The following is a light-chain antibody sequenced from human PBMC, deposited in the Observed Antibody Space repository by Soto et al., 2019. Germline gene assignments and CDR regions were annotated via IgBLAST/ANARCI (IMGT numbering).Light chain of an antibody. V-gene: IGKV3-20*01. CDR1: QSVSSSY. CDR3: QQYGSSPPMT. J-gene: IGKJ1*01. Sequence: DIVLTQSPGTLSLSPGERDTLSCRASQSVSSSYLAWYQQKPGQAPRLLIYGASSRATGIPDRFSGSGSGTDFTLTITRLEPEDFSVYYCQQYGSSPPMTFGQGTKVDIK. CDR2: GAS.